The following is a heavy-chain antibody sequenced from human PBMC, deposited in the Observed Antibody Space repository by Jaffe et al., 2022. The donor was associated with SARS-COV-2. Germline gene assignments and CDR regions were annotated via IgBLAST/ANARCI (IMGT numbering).Heavy chain of an antibody. CDR2: IAYDGSHQ. Sequence: QVQLVESGGGVVQPGGSLRLSCAAPAPGFTFSAYAMHWVRQAPGKGLEWVALIAYDGSHQDYVDFVKGRFTISRDNSKNRLYLQMNSLRAEDTAVYYCAKDVFVTSGVYTYYGMDLWGQGTTVTVSS. V-gene: IGHV3-30*18. D-gene: IGHD2-21*02. J-gene: IGHJ6*02. CDR1: GFTFSAYA. CDR3: AKDVFVTSGVYTYYGMDL.